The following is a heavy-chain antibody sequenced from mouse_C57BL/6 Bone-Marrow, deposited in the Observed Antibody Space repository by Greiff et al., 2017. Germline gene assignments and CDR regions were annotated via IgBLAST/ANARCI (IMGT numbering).Heavy chain of an antibody. CDR1: GFNIKDYY. V-gene: IGHV14-1*01. Sequence: VQLQQSGAELVRPGASVKLSCTASGFNIKDYYMHWVKQRPEQGLEWIGRIDPEDGDTEYAPKFQGKAIMTADTTSNTVYLQLSILTSEDTAVYYYTTSYSSSYPYWGQGTTLTVSS. CDR3: TTSYSSSYPY. J-gene: IGHJ2*01. CDR2: IDPEDGDT. D-gene: IGHD2-5*01.